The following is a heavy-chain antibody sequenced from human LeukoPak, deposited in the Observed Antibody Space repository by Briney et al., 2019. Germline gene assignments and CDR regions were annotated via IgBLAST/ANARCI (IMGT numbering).Heavy chain of an antibody. V-gene: IGHV3-23*01. CDR1: GFTFSSYA. CDR3: ARQADSSGYEGFDY. Sequence: GGSLRLSCAASGFTFSSYAMSWVRQAPGKGLGWVSAISGSGGSTYYADSVKGRFTISRDNSKNTLYLQMNSLRAEDTAVYYCARQADSSGYEGFDYWGQGTLVTVSS. J-gene: IGHJ4*02. D-gene: IGHD3-22*01. CDR2: ISGSGGST.